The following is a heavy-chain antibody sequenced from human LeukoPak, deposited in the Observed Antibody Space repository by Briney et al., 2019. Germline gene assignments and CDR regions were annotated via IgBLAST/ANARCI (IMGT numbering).Heavy chain of an antibody. CDR2: ISSLGSTI. Sequence: GGSLRLSCVASGFTFSSYSMNWVRQAPGKGLEWVSYISSLGSTIYYADSVKGRFTISRDNAKNSLYLQMDSLRAEDTAVYFCARGEQEMATMSIDYWGQGALVTVSS. V-gene: IGHV3-48*01. J-gene: IGHJ4*02. CDR1: GFTFSSYS. D-gene: IGHD5-24*01. CDR3: ARGEQEMATMSIDY.